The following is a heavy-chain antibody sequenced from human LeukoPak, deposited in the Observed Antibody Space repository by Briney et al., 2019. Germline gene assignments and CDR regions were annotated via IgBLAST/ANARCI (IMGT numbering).Heavy chain of an antibody. J-gene: IGHJ4*02. Sequence: GGSLRLSCTASGFTFGDYAMTWVRQAPGKGLEWVAFIRSKAYAGTTEYAASVKGRFTISRDDSKSIAYLQMNSLKTEDTAVYYCTRIQQLTFDYWGQGTLVTVSS. CDR3: TRIQQLTFDY. CDR2: IRSKAYAGTT. V-gene: IGHV3-49*04. D-gene: IGHD6-13*01. CDR1: GFTFGDYA.